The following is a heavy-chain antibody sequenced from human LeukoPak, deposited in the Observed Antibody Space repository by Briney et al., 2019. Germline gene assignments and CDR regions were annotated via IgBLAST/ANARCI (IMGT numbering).Heavy chain of an antibody. Sequence: EASVKVSCKASGYTFTGYYMHWVRQAPGQGLEWMGWINPNSGGTNYAQKFQGRVTMTRDTSISTAYMELSRLRSDDTAMYYCARAPRYCSGGSCGRPYYYYMDVWGKGTTVTVSS. D-gene: IGHD2-15*01. J-gene: IGHJ6*03. CDR3: ARAPRYCSGGSCGRPYYYYMDV. CDR2: INPNSGGT. CDR1: GYTFTGYY. V-gene: IGHV1-2*02.